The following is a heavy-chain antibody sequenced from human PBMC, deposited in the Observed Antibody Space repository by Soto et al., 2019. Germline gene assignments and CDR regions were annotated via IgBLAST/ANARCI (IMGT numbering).Heavy chain of an antibody. CDR1: GFTFSSYS. V-gene: IGHV3-48*01. CDR2: ISSSSSTI. CDR3: AREVPAEYYYYYYGMDV. D-gene: IGHD2-2*01. J-gene: IGHJ6*02. Sequence: HPGGSLRLSCAASGFTFSSYSMNWVRQAPGKGLGWVSYISSSSSTIYYADSVKGRFTISRDNAKNSLYLQMNSLRAEDTAVYYCAREVPAEYYYYYYGMDVWGQGTTVTVSS.